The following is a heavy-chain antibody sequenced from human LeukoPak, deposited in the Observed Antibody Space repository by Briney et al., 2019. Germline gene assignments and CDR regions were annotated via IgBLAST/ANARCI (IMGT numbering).Heavy chain of an antibody. J-gene: IGHJ4*02. V-gene: IGHV4-34*01. D-gene: IGHD3-10*01. CDR3: ARGGYGSGSYYFDY. Sequence: PSETLSLTCAVYGGSFSGYYWSWIRQPPGKGLEWLGEINHSGSTNYNPSLKSRVTISVDTSKNQFSLKLSSVTAADTAVYYCARGGYGSGSYYFDYWGQGTLVTVSS. CDR1: GGSFSGYY. CDR2: INHSGST.